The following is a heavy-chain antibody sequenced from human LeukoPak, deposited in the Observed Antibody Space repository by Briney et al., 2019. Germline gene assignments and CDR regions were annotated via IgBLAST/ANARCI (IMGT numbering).Heavy chain of an antibody. CDR1: GGSISSSSYY. CDR3: ARRSSSWYSKIDS. V-gene: IGHV4-39*01. Sequence: SETLSLTCTVSGGSISSSSYYWGWIRQPPGKGLEWIGNIYYSGSTYYNPSLKSRVTISEDTSKNQFSLKLCSVTAADTAVYYCARRSSSWYSKIDSWGQGTLVTVSS. CDR2: IYYSGST. D-gene: IGHD6-13*01. J-gene: IGHJ4*02.